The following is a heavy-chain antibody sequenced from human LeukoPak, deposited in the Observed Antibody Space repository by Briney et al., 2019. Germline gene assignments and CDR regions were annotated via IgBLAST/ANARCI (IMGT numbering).Heavy chain of an antibody. Sequence: GGSLRLSCAASGFAFSSYSMNWVRQAPGKGLEWVSSISSGSSFKYYADSVKGRFTISRDNAKNSLYLQMNSLRAEDMALYYCAKESSSDAFDIWGQGTMVTVSS. CDR2: ISSGSSFK. J-gene: IGHJ3*02. CDR3: AKESSSDAFDI. V-gene: IGHV3-21*04. CDR1: GFAFSSYS. D-gene: IGHD6-6*01.